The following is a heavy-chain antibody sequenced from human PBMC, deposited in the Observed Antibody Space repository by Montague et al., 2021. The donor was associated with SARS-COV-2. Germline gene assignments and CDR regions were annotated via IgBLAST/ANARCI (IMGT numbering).Heavy chain of an antibody. CDR1: GGPISSSNW. J-gene: IGHJ5*02. CDR2: IYYSGST. D-gene: IGHD6-13*01. V-gene: IGHV4-39*01. Sequence: SETLSLTCAVSGGPISSSNWWSWVRQPPGKGLEWIGSIYYSGSTYYNPSLKSRVTISVDTSKSQFSLKLSSATAADTAVYYCARKEMKYSSNWSTGGNWFDPWGQGTLVTVSS. CDR3: ARKEMKYSSNWSTGGNWFDP.